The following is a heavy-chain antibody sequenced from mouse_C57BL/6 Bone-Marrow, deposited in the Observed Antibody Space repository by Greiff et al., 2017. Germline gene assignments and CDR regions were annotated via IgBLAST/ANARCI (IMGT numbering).Heavy chain of an antibody. CDR3: TTPYDYDDPRGFAY. D-gene: IGHD2-4*01. V-gene: IGHV14-4*01. CDR1: GFNIKDDY. Sequence: EVQLQQSGAELVRPGASVKLSCTASGFNIKDDYMHWVKQRPEQGLEWIGWIDPENGDTEYASKFQGKATRTADTSSNTAYLQLSSMTSEDTAVYYCTTPYDYDDPRGFAYWGQGTLVTVSA. J-gene: IGHJ3*01. CDR2: IDPENGDT.